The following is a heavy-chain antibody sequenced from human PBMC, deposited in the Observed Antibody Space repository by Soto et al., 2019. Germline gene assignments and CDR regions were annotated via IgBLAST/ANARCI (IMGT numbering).Heavy chain of an antibody. J-gene: IGHJ4*02. V-gene: IGHV3-48*02. CDR3: AREDILGVRSFDY. CDR2: ISSGSKTI. D-gene: IGHD3-9*01. Sequence: GGPLRLSCAASGFTFSGYSVNWVRQAPGKGLEWVSYISSGSKTIYYAESVKGRFTVSRDNARNSQYLQMNSLRDEDTAVYYCAREDILGVRSFDYWGQGTLVTVSS. CDR1: GFTFSGYS.